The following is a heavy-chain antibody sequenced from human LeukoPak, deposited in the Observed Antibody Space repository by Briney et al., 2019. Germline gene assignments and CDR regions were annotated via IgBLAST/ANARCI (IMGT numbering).Heavy chain of an antibody. CDR1: GGSISSGGYY. Sequence: SETLSLTCTVSGGSISSGGYYWSWIRQHPGKGLEWIGYIYHSGSTYYNPSLKSRVTISVDRSKNQFSLKLSSVTAADTAVYYCAREVASIAAAGQVEDWFDPWGQGTLVTVSS. CDR2: IYHSGST. CDR3: AREVASIAAAGQVEDWFDP. J-gene: IGHJ5*02. V-gene: IGHV4-31*03. D-gene: IGHD6-13*01.